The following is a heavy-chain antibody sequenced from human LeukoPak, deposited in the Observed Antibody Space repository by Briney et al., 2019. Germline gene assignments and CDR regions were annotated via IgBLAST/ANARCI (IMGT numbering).Heavy chain of an antibody. CDR3: AKGVDSSPEAAFWSGYGYYYYYYGMDV. V-gene: IGHV3-9*01. CDR1: GFTFDDYA. CDR2: ISWNSGSI. D-gene: IGHD3-3*01. J-gene: IGHJ6*02. Sequence: PGRSLRLSCAASGFTFDDYAMHWVRQAPGKGLEWVSGISWNSGSIGYADSVKGRFTISRDNAKNSLYLQMNSLRAEDTALYYCAKGVDSSPEAAFWSGYGYYYYYYGMDVWGQGTTVTVSS.